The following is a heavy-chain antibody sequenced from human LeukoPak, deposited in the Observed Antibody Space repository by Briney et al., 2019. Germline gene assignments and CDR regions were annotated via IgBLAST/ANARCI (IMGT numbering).Heavy chain of an antibody. V-gene: IGHV3-53*01. CDR3: ARHGATELLNDY. CDR2: IYSGGTT. J-gene: IGHJ4*02. Sequence: PGGSLRLSCAASGFTVSSNYMSWVRQPPGKGLQWVSVIYSGGTTYYPDSVNDRFTISRDNSKITLYLQMNSLRAEDTAVYYCARHGATELLNDYWGQGTLVTVSS. CDR1: GFTVSSNY. D-gene: IGHD2-15*01.